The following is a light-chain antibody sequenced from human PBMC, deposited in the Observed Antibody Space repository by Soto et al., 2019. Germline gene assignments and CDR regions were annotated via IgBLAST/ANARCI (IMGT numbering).Light chain of an antibody. CDR1: QSISSW. Sequence: DIQVTQSPSTLSSSVGDRSTITCRASQSISSWLAWYQQKPGKAPKLLIYDASSLESGVPSRFSGSGSGTDFTLTISSLQPEDFATYYCQQSYSSPPTFGQGTKVDIK. CDR3: QQSYSSPPT. CDR2: DAS. V-gene: IGKV1-5*01. J-gene: IGKJ1*01.